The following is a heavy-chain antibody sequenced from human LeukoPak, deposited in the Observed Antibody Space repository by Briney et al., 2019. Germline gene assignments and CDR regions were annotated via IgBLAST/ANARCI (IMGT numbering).Heavy chain of an antibody. D-gene: IGHD6-25*01. CDR2: INQDGSEE. CDR1: GLTFSRYW. J-gene: IGHJ4*03. CDR3: VSRGCTAKACFEPSFRCFDH. V-gene: IGHV3-7*03. Sequence: PGGSLRLSCAASGLTFSRYWLTWVRQAPGKGLEWVANINQDGSEENYVDSVRGRFTISRDNAKNSLHLQMNSLRNEDTAVYHCVSRGCTAKACFEPSFRCFDHWGRGTRVTVSS.